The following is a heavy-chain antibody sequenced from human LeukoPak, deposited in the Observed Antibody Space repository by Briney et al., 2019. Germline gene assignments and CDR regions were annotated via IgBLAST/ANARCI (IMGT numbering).Heavy chain of an antibody. V-gene: IGHV3-30-3*01. CDR1: GFTFSSYA. D-gene: IGHD4-17*01. J-gene: IGHJ4*02. Sequence: GRSLRLSCAASGFTFSSYAMHWVRQAPGKGLEWVAVISYDGSNKYYADSVKGRFTISRDNSKNTLYLQMNSLRAEDTAVYYCARDVALTAYGDYFDYWGQGTLVTVSS. CDR2: ISYDGSNK. CDR3: ARDVALTAYGDYFDY.